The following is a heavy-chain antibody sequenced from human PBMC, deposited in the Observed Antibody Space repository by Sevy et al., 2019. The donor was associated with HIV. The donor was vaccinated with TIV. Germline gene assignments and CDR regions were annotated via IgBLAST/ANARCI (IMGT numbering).Heavy chain of an antibody. D-gene: IGHD2-8*01. CDR1: GFTFSRYT. Sequence: GGSLKLSCAASGFTFSRYTMTWVRQAPGKGLEWVSTFCFGDGTMNYADSAKGRFTISRDNSKNTLYLQMNSLRAEDTAIYYGVREGCTKPHDYWGQGTLVTVSS. V-gene: IGHV3-23*01. J-gene: IGHJ4*02. CDR2: FCFGDGTM. CDR3: VREGCTKPHDY.